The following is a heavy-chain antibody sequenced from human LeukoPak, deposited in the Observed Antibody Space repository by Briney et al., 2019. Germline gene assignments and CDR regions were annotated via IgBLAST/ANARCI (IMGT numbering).Heavy chain of an antibody. J-gene: IGHJ4*02. V-gene: IGHV3-21*01. Sequence: PGGSLRLSCAASGFTFNLYSMNWVRQAPGKGLQWVSSISSSGAKTYYADSLKGRVTISRDNANNSYYLEMNSLVAEDTAVYYCARVPIAVVGGGSFDYWGQGVLVTVSS. CDR1: GFTFNLYS. CDR3: ARVPIAVVGGGSFDY. D-gene: IGHD6-19*01. CDR2: ISSSGAKT.